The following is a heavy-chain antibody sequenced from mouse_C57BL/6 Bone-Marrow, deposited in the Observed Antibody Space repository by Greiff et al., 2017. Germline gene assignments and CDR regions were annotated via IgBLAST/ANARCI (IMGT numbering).Heavy chain of an antibody. CDR2: IHPNSGST. J-gene: IGHJ2*01. V-gene: IGHV1-64*01. CDR3: AHGYYLDY. CDR1: GYTFTSYW. Sequence: QVQLQQSGAELVKPGASVKLSCKASGYTFTSYWMHWVKQRPGQGLEWIGMIHPNSGSTNYNENFKSKATLTVDKSSSTAYMQLSSLTSEDSAVYYCAHGYYLDYWGQGTTLTVSS. D-gene: IGHD2-2*01.